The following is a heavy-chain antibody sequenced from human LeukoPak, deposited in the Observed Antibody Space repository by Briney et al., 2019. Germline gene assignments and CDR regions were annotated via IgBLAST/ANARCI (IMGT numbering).Heavy chain of an antibody. Sequence: SETLSLTCTVSGGSISTSGYYWGWIRHPPGKGLEWIATVSYTGSTYYNPSLKSRVTISPDTSKNQFSLQLTSVSAADTAVYYCAGYYHDCSGYLVCGQGTLVAVS. CDR3: AGYYHDCSGYLV. J-gene: IGHJ4*02. V-gene: IGHV4-39*01. CDR2: VSYTGST. CDR1: GGSISTSGYY. D-gene: IGHD3-22*01.